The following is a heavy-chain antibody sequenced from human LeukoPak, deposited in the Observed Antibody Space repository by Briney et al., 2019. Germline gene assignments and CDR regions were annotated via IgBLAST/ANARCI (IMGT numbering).Heavy chain of an antibody. J-gene: IGHJ5*02. CDR1: GGSFSGYY. D-gene: IGHD3-10*01. CDR3: ARGLRRQWFGETYNWFDP. Sequence: PSETLSLTCAVYGGSFSGYYWSWIRQPPGKGLEWIGEINHSGSTNCNPSLKSRVTISVDTSKNQFSLKLSSVTAADTAVYYCARGLRRQWFGETYNWFDPWGQGTLVTVSS. CDR2: INHSGST. V-gene: IGHV4-34*01.